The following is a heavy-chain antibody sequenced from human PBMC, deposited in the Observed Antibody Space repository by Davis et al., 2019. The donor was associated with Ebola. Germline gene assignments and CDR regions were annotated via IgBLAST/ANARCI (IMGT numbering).Heavy chain of an antibody. D-gene: IGHD2/OR15-2a*01. Sequence: GGSLRLSCAASGFTASSNYMSWVRQAPGKGLEWVSVIYSGGSTYYADSVKGRFTMSRATAKNSLYLQMNSLRAEDTAVYYCARAGGSTTLTAPSMDVWGQGTTVTVSS. CDR3: ARAGGSTTLTAPSMDV. CDR1: GFTASSNY. V-gene: IGHV3-53*03. CDR2: IYSGGST. J-gene: IGHJ6*02.